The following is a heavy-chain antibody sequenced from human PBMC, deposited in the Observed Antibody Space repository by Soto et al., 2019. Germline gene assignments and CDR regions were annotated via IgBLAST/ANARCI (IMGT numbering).Heavy chain of an antibody. CDR2: ISAYNGKT. V-gene: IGHV1-18*01. Sequence: SVKVSCTASGYRFSSYGISWVRQAPWQGLEGVGWISAYNGKTNSAQKVQGRLTMTTDTSTGTAYMEMRSLRSDDAAVYYCARIYCPRTSCTPYLSFVYWG. J-gene: IGHJ4*01. D-gene: IGHD2-2*01. CDR1: GYRFSSYG. CDR3: ARIYCPRTSCTPYLSFVY.